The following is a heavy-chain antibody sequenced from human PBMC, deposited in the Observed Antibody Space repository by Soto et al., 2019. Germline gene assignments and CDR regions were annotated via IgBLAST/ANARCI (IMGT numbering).Heavy chain of an antibody. Sequence: SETLSLTCSVSGGSMSEYFWSWIRQSPGKGLEWIGYIYYLGSTDYNPSLKSRVTISVDTSKRQFSLRLTSVTAADTAVYYCARDGYDGSGSPYPTYWGPGTQVTVSS. D-gene: IGHD3-10*01. V-gene: IGHV4-59*01. CDR3: ARDGYDGSGSPYPTY. CDR2: IYYLGST. J-gene: IGHJ4*02. CDR1: GGSMSEYF.